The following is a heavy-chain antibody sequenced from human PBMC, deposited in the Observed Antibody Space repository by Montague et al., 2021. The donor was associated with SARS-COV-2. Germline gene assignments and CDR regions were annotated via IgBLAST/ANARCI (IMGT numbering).Heavy chain of an antibody. CDR3: ARATEWRGYYYYYYMDV. CDR1: GDSVPSNRAA. CDR2: TYYRSRWFN. V-gene: IGHV6-1*01. D-gene: IGHD1-14*01. Sequence: CAISGDSVPSNRAAWNWIRQSPSRGLEWLGRTYYRSRWFNDYAVSIRSRITINPDTSKNQFSLQLNSVTPEDTAVYYCARATEWRGYYYYYYMDVWGKGTTVTVSS. J-gene: IGHJ6*03.